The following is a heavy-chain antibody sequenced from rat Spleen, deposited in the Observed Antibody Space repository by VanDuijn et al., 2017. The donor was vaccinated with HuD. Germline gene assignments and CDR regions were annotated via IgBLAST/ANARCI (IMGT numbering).Heavy chain of an antibody. CDR3: TTEGYYSSYPNWFAY. D-gene: IGHD1-2*01. V-gene: IGHV5-17*01. J-gene: IGHJ2*01. CDR2: ISYDGSST. CDR1: GFTFSDYA. Sequence: EVQLVESGGGLVQPGRSLKFSCAASGFTFSDYAMAWVRQAPTKGLEWVATISYDGSSTYYRDSVKGRFTISRDNAKSTLYLQKDSLRSEDTATYYCTTEGYYSSYPNWFAYWGQGVMVTVSS.